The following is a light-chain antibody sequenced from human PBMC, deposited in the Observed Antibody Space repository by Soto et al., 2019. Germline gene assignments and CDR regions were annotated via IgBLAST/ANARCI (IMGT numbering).Light chain of an antibody. J-gene: IGLJ3*02. CDR1: FSNIGENYE. CDR2: GNT. Sequence: QSVLTQPPSVSGAPGHRVTISCNGSFSNIGENYEVHWYQQLPGTAPKLLIYGNTNRPSGVPDRFSASKSGTSASLTISELQPGDQADYYCQTYDCKLDGSVFGGGTKLTVL. V-gene: IGLV1-40*01. CDR3: QTYDCKLDGSV.